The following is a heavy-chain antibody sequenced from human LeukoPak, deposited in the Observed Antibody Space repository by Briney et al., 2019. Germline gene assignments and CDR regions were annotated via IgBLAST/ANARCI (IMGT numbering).Heavy chain of an antibody. CDR1: GFTFSSYG. J-gene: IGHJ4*02. CDR3: ARGPNDHYFDY. Sequence: GGSLRLSCAASGFTFSSYGMHWVRQAPGKGLEWVAVIWYDGSNKYYADSVKGRFTISRDNSKNTLYLQMNSLRAEDTAVYYCARGPNDHYFDYWGQGTLVTVSS. CDR2: IWYDGSNK. V-gene: IGHV3-30*19.